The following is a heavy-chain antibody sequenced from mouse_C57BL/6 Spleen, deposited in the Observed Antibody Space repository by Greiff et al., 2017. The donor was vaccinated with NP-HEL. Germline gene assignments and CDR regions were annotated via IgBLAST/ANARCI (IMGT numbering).Heavy chain of an antibody. CDR2: IDPSDSYT. D-gene: IGHD1-1*01. V-gene: IGHV1-50*01. J-gene: IGHJ2*01. CDR3: ARKITTYFDY. Sequence: QVQLQQPGAELVKPGASVKLSCKASGYTFTSYWMQWVKQRPGQGLEWIGEIDPSDSYTNYNQKFKGKAPLTVDKSSSTAYMQFSSLTSEDSAVYYCARKITTYFDYWGKGTTLTVSS. CDR1: GYTFTSYW.